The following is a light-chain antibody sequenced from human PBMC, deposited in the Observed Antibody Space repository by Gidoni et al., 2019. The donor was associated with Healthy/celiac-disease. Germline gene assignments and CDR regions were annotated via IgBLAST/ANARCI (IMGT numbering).Light chain of an antibody. CDR2: ASS. Sequence: DIQMTQPPSSLSASVGDRVTITCRASQIISSYLNWYQQKPGKAPKLLIDASSRLQSGVPSRFSGSGSGTDFTLTISSLQPEYFATYYCQQSYSTPYTFGQGSKLEIK. J-gene: IGKJ2*01. V-gene: IGKV1-39*01. CDR3: QQSYSTPYT. CDR1: QIISSY.